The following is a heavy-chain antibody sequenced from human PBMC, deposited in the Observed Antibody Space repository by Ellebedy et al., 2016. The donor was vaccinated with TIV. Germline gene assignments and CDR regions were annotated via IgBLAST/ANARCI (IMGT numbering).Heavy chain of an antibody. Sequence: MPSETLSLTCTVSGGSISSSSYYWGWVRQLPGKGLEWIGSIYYTGSTYYKPPLKSRVSISVDTSKNQFSLKLSSVTAADTAVYYCARMRYCGGDCWYFDYWGQGTLVTVSS. CDR1: GGSISSSSYY. CDR2: IYYTGST. D-gene: IGHD2-21*02. V-gene: IGHV4-39*01. CDR3: ARMRYCGGDCWYFDY. J-gene: IGHJ4*02.